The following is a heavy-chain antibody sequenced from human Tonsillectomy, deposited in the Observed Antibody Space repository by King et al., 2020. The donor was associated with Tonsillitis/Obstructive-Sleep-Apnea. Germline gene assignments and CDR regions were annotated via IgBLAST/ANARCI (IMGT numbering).Heavy chain of an antibody. CDR2: ISYDGSNK. CDR1: GLTFSSYA. V-gene: IGHV3-30*01. D-gene: IGHD4-17*01. Sequence: EQLVQSGGGVVQPGRSLRLSCAASGLTFSSYAMHWVRQAPGKGLEWVAVISYDGSNKYYAESVKGRFTISRDNSKNTLYLQMNSLRADDTAVYYCAREPTVTLSYYYYYCMDVWGKGTTVTVSS. J-gene: IGHJ6*03. CDR3: AREPTVTLSYYYYYCMDV.